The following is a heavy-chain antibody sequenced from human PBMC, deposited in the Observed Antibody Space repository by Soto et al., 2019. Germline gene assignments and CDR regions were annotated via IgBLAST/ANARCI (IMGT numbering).Heavy chain of an antibody. CDR1: GGSISSYY. D-gene: IGHD3-10*01. V-gene: IGHV4-59*08. J-gene: IGHJ6*02. CDR3: ARQGFGPLHDLVDV. Sequence: QVQLQESGPGLVKPSETLSLSCTVSGGSISSYYWSWFRQSPGKRMEWIGYVHHSWGSSYNPSLQXXVXXSLDTSKSQFSLKVTSVTATDTAVYYCARQGFGPLHDLVDVWGQGTTVTVSS. CDR2: VHHSWGS.